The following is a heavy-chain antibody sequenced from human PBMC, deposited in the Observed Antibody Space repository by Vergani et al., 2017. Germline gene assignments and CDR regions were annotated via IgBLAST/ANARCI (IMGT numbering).Heavy chain of an antibody. CDR1: GYTFTGYY. CDR2: INPNSGGT. Sequence: QVQLVQSGAEVKKPGASVKVSCKASGYTFTGYYMHWVRQAPGQGLEWMGWINPNSGGTNYAQKFQGRVTITADESTSTAYMELSSLRSEDTAVYYCARGVDKNPYYYYYYMDVWGKGTTVTVSS. D-gene: IGHD2-21*01. CDR3: ARGVDKNPYYYYYYMDV. V-gene: IGHV1-2*02. J-gene: IGHJ6*03.